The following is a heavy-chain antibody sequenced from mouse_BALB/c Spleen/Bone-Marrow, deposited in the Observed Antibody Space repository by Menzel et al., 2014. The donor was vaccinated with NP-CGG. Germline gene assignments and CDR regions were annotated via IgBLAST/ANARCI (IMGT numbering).Heavy chain of an antibody. CDR2: IWGDGST. D-gene: IGHD2-1*01. CDR3: ARGGNYYAMDY. J-gene: IGHJ4*01. Sequence: QVQLKESGPGLVAPSQSLSITCTVSGFSLTGYGVNWVRQPPGKGLEWLGMIWGDGSTDYNSALKSRLSISKDNSKSQVFVKMNSLQTDDTARYYCARGGNYYAMDYWGQGTSVTVSS. CDR1: GFSLTGYG. V-gene: IGHV2-6-7*01.